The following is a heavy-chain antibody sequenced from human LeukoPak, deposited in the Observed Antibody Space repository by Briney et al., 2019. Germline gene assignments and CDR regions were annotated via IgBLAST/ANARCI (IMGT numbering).Heavy chain of an antibody. V-gene: IGHV1-2*02. CDR2: INPNSGGT. J-gene: IGHJ4*02. Sequence: ASVKVSCKASGYTFTGYYMHWVRQAPGQGLEWMGWINPNSGGTNYAQKFQGRVTMTRDTSISTAYMELSRLRSDDTAVYYCARDFRGRYCSGGRCYSEADYWGQGTLVTVSS. CDR3: ARDFRGRYCSGGRCYSEADY. CDR1: GYTFTGYY. D-gene: IGHD2-15*01.